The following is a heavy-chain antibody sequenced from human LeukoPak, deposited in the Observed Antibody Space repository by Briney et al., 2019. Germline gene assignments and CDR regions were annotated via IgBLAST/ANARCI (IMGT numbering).Heavy chain of an antibody. CDR2: INHSGST. CDR1: GGSFSGYY. D-gene: IGHD6-13*01. J-gene: IGHJ3*02. CDR3: ASFQQQEDAFDI. V-gene: IGHV4-34*01. Sequence: SETLSLTCAVYGGSFSGYYWSWIRQPPGKGLEWIGEINHSGSTNYNPSLKSRVTISVDTSKNQFALKLSSVTAADTAVHYCASFQQQEDAFDIWGQGTMVTVSS.